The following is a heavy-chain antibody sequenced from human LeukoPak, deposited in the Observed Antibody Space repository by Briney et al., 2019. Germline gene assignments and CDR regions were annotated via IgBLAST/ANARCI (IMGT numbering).Heavy chain of an antibody. J-gene: IGHJ6*03. CDR1: GYTFTGYY. D-gene: IGHD5-18*01. V-gene: IGHV1-8*02. CDR3: ARGPHSYGPRKGYYYMDV. CDR2: MNPNSGNT. Sequence: GSSVKVSCKASGYTFTGYYMHWVRQAPGQGLEWMGWMNPNSGNTGYAQKFQGRVTMTRNTSISTAYMELSSLRSEDTAVYYCARGPHSYGPRKGYYYMDVWGKGTTVTISS.